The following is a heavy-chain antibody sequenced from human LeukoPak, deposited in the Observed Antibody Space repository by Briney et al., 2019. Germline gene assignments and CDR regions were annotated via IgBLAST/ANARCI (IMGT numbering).Heavy chain of an antibody. Sequence: GGSLRLSCAASGFTFSRYWMHWVRQAPGKGLVWVSRSNSDGSSTSYADSVKGRFTISRDNAKNTLYLQMNSLRAEDTAVYYCARESKEYYYDSSGSFDYWGQGTLVTVSS. D-gene: IGHD3-22*01. CDR3: ARESKEYYYDSSGSFDY. J-gene: IGHJ4*02. CDR2: SNSDGSST. CDR1: GFTFSRYW. V-gene: IGHV3-74*01.